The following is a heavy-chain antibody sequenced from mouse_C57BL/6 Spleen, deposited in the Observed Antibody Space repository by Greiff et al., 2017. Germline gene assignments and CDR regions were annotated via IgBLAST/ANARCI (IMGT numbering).Heavy chain of an antibody. Sequence: EVQLVESGGGLVQPKGSLKLSCAASGFSFNTYAMNWVRQAPGKGLEWVARIRSKSNNYATYYADSVKDRFTISRDDSESMLYLQMNNLKTEDTAMYYCVRGTENYAMDYWGQGTSVTVSS. CDR3: VRGTENYAMDY. CDR1: GFSFNTYA. V-gene: IGHV10-1*01. CDR2: IRSKSNNYAT. J-gene: IGHJ4*01. D-gene: IGHD3-3*01.